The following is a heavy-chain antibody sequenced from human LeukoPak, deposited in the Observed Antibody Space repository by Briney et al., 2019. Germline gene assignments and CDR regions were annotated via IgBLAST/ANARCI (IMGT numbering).Heavy chain of an antibody. Sequence: GGSLRLSCAASGFTFSSYSMNWVRQAPGKGLEWVSAISGSGGSTYYADSVKGRFTISRDNSKNTLYLQMNSLRAEDTAVYYCAKGSTVVTPGSWFDPWGQGTLVTVSS. J-gene: IGHJ5*02. V-gene: IGHV3-23*01. CDR1: GFTFSSYS. CDR3: AKGSTVVTPGSWFDP. D-gene: IGHD4-23*01. CDR2: ISGSGGST.